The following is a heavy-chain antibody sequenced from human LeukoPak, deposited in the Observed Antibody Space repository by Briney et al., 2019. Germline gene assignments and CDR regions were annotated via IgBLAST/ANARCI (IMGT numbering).Heavy chain of an antibody. Sequence: GGSLRLSGTASGFTFSNYAMNWVRQAPGKGLEWVSTISGTTYYADSVKGRFTISRDDSKSTLFLQMDNLRAEDTAVYYCAKILNSMYFDLWGRGALVTVSS. J-gene: IGHJ2*01. CDR1: GFTFSNYA. CDR2: ISGTT. CDR3: AKILNSMYFDL. D-gene: IGHD2-21*01. V-gene: IGHV3-23*01.